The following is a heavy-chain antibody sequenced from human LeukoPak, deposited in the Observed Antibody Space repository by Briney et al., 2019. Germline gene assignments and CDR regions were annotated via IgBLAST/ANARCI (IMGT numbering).Heavy chain of an antibody. D-gene: IGHD4-11*01. CDR2: IRQDGNEE. CDR3: AKDSNSNY. J-gene: IGHJ4*02. V-gene: IGHV3-7*03. CDR1: GFTFSSYW. Sequence: PGGSLRLSCAASGFTFSSYWMSWVRQAPGKGLEWVANIRQDGNEEYYGDSVKGRFTISRDNSKNTLYLQMNSLRAEDTAIYYCAKDSNSNYWGQGTQVTVSS.